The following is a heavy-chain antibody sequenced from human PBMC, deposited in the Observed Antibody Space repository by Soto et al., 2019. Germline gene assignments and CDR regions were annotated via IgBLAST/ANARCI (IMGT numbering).Heavy chain of an antibody. V-gene: IGHV1-2*04. CDR1: GYTFTGYY. Sequence: ASVKVSCKASGYTFTGYYMHWVRQAPGQGLEWMGWINPNSGGTNYAQKFQGWVTMTRDTSISTAYMELSSLRSEDTAVYYCVQGSSSDYWGQGTLVTVSS. J-gene: IGHJ4*02. CDR3: VQGSSSDY. CDR2: INPNSGGT. D-gene: IGHD6-6*01.